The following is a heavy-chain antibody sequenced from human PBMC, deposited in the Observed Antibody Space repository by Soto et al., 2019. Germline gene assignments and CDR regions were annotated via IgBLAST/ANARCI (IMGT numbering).Heavy chain of an antibody. CDR1: GFTFSSYS. CDR3: ARDQPGYSYGYGLGY. D-gene: IGHD5-18*01. J-gene: IGHJ4*02. V-gene: IGHV3-21*01. CDR2: ISSSSSYI. Sequence: EVPLVESGGGLVQPGGSLRLSCAASGFTFSSYSVNWVRQAPGKGLEWVSSISSSSSYIYYADSVKGRFTISRDNAKNSLYLQMNSLRAEDTAVYYCARDQPGYSYGYGLGYWGQGTLVTVSS.